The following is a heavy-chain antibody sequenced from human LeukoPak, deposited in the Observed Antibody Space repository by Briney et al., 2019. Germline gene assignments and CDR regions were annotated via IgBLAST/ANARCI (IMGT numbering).Heavy chain of an antibody. CDR3: ARHFSGAAAPLPFDY. CDR2: IYYSGYT. Sequence: PSETLSLTCTVPGGSISNYYRSWIRQPPGKGLEWIGYIYYSGYTNYNPSLKSRVTISLDTSKNQFSLKLRSVTAADTAVYYCARHFSGAAAPLPFDYWGQGTLVTVS. J-gene: IGHJ4*02. D-gene: IGHD6-13*01. CDR1: GGSISNYY. V-gene: IGHV4-59*08.